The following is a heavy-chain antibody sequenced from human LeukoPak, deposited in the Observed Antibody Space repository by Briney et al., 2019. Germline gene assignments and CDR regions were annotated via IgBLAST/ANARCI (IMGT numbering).Heavy chain of an antibody. V-gene: IGHV3-23*01. J-gene: IGHJ4*02. D-gene: IGHD3-10*01. CDR1: GFTFSSYA. CDR2: ISGSGGST. Sequence: QPGGSLRLSCAASGFTFSSYAMSWVRQAPGKGLEWVSAISGSGGSTYYADSVKGRFTISRDNSKNILYLQMNSLRAADTAVYYCARDPGGSGHRYFDNWGQGTLVTVSS. CDR3: ARDPGGSGHRYFDN.